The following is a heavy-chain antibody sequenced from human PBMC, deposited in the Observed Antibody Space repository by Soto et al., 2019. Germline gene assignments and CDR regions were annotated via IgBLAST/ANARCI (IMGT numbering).Heavy chain of an antibody. Sequence: SETLSLTCTVSGGSISSGGYYWSWIRQHPGKGLEWIGYIYYSGSTYYNPSLKSRVTISVDTSKNQFSLKLSSVTAADTAVYYCARNGDVGYGDYVGLDYWGQGTLVTVSS. CDR2: IYYSGST. V-gene: IGHV4-31*03. CDR3: ARNGDVGYGDYVGLDY. J-gene: IGHJ4*02. D-gene: IGHD4-17*01. CDR1: GGSISSGGYY.